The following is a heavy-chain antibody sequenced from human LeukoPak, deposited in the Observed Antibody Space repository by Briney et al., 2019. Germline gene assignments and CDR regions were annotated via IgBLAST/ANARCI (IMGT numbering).Heavy chain of an antibody. V-gene: IGHV1-69*13. CDR1: GGTFSSYA. CDR2: IIPIFGTA. Sequence: SVTVSCKASGGTFSSYAISWVRQASGQGLEWMGGIIPIFGTANYAQKFQGRVTITADESTSTAYMELSSLRSEDTAVYYCARAGIAAAGTLDYWGQGTLVTVSS. D-gene: IGHD6-13*01. J-gene: IGHJ4*02. CDR3: ARAGIAAAGTLDY.